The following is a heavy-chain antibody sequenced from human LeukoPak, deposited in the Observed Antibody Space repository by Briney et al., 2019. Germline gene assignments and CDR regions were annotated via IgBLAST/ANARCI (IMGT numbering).Heavy chain of an antibody. CDR3: ARGDLVVVPGPFDI. J-gene: IGHJ3*02. V-gene: IGHV3-7*01. CDR2: IKQDGSEK. Sequence: PGGSLRLSCAASGFTFSSYWMSWVRQAPGKGLEWVANIKQDGSEKYYVDSVKGRFTISRDNAKNSLYLQMNSLRAEDTAVYYCARGDLVVVPGPFDIWGQGTMVTVSS. D-gene: IGHD2-2*01. CDR1: GFTFSSYW.